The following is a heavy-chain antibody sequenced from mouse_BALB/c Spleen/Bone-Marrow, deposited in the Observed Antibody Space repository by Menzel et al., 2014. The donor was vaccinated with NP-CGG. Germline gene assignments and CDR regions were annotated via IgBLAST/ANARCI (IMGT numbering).Heavy chain of an antibody. CDR3: ARNYYGYDGYFDY. CDR1: GFTFSSNG. D-gene: IGHD2-2*01. Sequence: EVQVVESGGGLVKPGGSLKLSCAASGFTFSSNGMSWVRQTPEKRLEWAATFSGGGNYTYYPDSVKGRFTISRDNAKNNLYLQMSSLRSEDTALYYCARNYYGYDGYFDYRGQGTTLTVSS. J-gene: IGHJ2*01. V-gene: IGHV5-9-2*01. CDR2: FSGGGNYT.